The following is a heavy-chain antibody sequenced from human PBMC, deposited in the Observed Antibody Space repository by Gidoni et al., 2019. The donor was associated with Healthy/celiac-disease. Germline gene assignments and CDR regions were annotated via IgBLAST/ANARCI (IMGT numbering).Heavy chain of an antibody. V-gene: IGHV3-53*01. J-gene: IGHJ3*02. CDR1: GFTVSSNY. CDR3: ASVYYYDSSGYYGAFDI. CDR2: IYSGGST. D-gene: IGHD3-22*01. Sequence: EVQLVESGGGLIQPGGSLRLSCAASGFTVSSNYMSWVRQAPGKGLEWVSVIYSGGSTYYADSVKGRFTISRDNSKNTLYLQMNSLRAEDTAVYYCASVYYYDSSGYYGAFDIWGQGTMVTVSS.